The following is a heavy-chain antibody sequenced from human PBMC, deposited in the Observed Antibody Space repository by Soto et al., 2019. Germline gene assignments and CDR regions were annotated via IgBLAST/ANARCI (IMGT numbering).Heavy chain of an antibody. D-gene: IGHD3-3*01. Sequence: GGSLRLSCAASGFSFRNYAMNWVRQAPGKGLEWVSAISNSFSDGNTHYADSVKGRFTISRDNDKNTVFLEMNRLRAEDSAVYFCASVTLRFSYGIDVWGQGTTVTVSS. CDR1: GFSFRNYA. CDR3: ASVTLRFSYGIDV. CDR2: ISNSFSDGNT. J-gene: IGHJ6*02. V-gene: IGHV3-23*01.